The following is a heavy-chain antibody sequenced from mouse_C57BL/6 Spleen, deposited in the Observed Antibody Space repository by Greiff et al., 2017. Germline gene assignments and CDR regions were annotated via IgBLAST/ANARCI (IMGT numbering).Heavy chain of an antibody. Sequence: EVMLVESGGGLVKPGGSLKLSCAASGFTFSSYAMSWVRQTPEKRLEWVATISDGGSYTYYPDNVKGRFTISRDNAKNNLYLQMSHLKSEDTAMYYCARGSTGSSYDYWGQGTTLTVSS. CDR3: ARGSTGSSYDY. V-gene: IGHV5-4*03. CDR2: ISDGGSYT. D-gene: IGHD1-1*01. J-gene: IGHJ2*01. CDR1: GFTFSSYA.